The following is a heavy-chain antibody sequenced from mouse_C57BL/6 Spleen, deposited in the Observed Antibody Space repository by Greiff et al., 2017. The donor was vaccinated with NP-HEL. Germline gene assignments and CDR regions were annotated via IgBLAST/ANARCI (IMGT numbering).Heavy chain of an antibody. D-gene: IGHD3-1*01. CDR2: IDPSDSYT. V-gene: IGHV1-69*01. CDR3: ARGATDAY. Sequence: QVQLQQPGAELVMPGASVKLSCKASGYTFTSYWMHWVKQRPGQGLEWIGEIDPSDSYTNYNQKFKGNSTVTVDKSSSTAYMQLSSLTSEDSAVYYCARGATDAYWGQGTLVTVSA. J-gene: IGHJ3*01. CDR1: GYTFTSYW.